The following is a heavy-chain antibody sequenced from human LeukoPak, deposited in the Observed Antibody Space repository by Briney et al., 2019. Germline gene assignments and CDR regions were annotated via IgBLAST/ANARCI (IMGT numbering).Heavy chain of an antibody. CDR2: ISGGGGTT. CDR3: AKDFGRNLGGPGY. Sequence: GGSLRLSCATSGFTFDSYSMSWVRQARQAPGKGLEWVSTISGGGGTTYYGDSVKGRFTISRDNSKNTLYLQMNSLRGEDTAVYYCAKDFGRNLGGPGYWGRGTLVIVSS. J-gene: IGHJ4*02. V-gene: IGHV3-23*01. D-gene: IGHD1-14*01. CDR1: GFTFDSYS.